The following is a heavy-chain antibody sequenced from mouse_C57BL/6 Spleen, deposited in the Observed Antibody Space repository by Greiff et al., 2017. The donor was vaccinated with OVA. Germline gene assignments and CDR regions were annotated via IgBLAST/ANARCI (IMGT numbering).Heavy chain of an antibody. CDR2: IYPGSGNT. Sequence: QVQLKESGAELVRPGASVKLSCKASGYTFTDYYINWVKQRPGQGLEWIARIYPGSGNTYYNEKFKGKATLTAEKSSSTAYMQLSSLTSEDSAVYFCAKGFDYWGQGTTLTVSS. CDR3: AKGFDY. CDR1: GYTFTDYY. J-gene: IGHJ2*01. V-gene: IGHV1-76*01.